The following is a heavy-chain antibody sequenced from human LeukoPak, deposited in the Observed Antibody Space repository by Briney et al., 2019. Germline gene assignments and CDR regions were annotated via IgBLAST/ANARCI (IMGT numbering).Heavy chain of an antibody. CDR1: GFTFSSYA. CDR3: AKDYEYDYYDSSGEGYFDY. CDR2: ISGSGGST. D-gene: IGHD3-22*01. Sequence: PGGSLRLSCAASGFTFSSYAMSWVRQAPGKGLEWVSAISGSGGSTYYADSVKGRFTISRDNSKNTLYLQMNSLRAEDTAVYYCAKDYEYDYYDSSGEGYFDYWGQGTLVTVSS. V-gene: IGHV3-23*01. J-gene: IGHJ4*02.